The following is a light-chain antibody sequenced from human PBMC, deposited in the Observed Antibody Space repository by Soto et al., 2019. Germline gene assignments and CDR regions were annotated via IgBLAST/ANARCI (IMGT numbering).Light chain of an antibody. V-gene: IGKV3-15*01. J-gene: IGKJ4*01. Sequence: ELVMTQSPATLSVSPGERATLSCRASQSITNNLAWYQQRPGQAPRLLIYGASTRATGVPARFSGSGSGTEFTLTISILQSEDFATYYCQHFNNWPPELTFGGGTKVEIK. CDR3: QHFNNWPPELT. CDR1: QSITNN. CDR2: GAS.